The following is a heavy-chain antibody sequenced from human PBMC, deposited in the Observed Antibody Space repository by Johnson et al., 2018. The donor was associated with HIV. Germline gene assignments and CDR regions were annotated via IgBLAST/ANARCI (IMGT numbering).Heavy chain of an antibody. D-gene: IGHD1-7*01. CDR1: GFTFSTYA. V-gene: IGHV3-30*04. J-gene: IGHJ3*02. CDR3: ARDIIMECCSPFSYNWNSEDAFDI. Sequence: QVQLVESGGGVVQPGTSLRLSCAASGFTFSTYAMHSVRQVPGKGLAWVALISYDGSNKYYADSVKGRFTISRDNSKTSLSLQMNSLRAEDTAVYDCARDIIMECCSPFSYNWNSEDAFDIWGQGTMVTVSS. CDR2: ISYDGSNK.